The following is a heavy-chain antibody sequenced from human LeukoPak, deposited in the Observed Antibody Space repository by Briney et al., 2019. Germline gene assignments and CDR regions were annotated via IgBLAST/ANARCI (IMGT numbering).Heavy chain of an antibody. D-gene: IGHD3-16*01. CDR1: GANFRTVG. J-gene: IGHJ4*02. Sequence: ASGKVACKTYGANFRTVGISWERQAPGHVLEWMGGIIPIFGRPSYAQNFQGRVIITADESTRTVYMELRSLRSEDTAVFYCARGLGEVPFDYWGQGTLVTVS. V-gene: IGHV1-69*13. CDR3: ARGLGEVPFDY. CDR2: IIPIFGRP.